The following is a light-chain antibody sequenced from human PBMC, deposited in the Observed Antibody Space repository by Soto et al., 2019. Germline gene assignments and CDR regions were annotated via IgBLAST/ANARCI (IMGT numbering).Light chain of an antibody. J-gene: IGLJ3*02. CDR2: EVS. Sequence: QSALTQPATVSGSPGQSITISCTGSRSDIGVYNYVSWYQQYPGKAPKLMIYEVSNRPSGVSNRFSGSKSGNTTSLTISGLQTEDEADYYCTAYTTSNTWVFGGGTKVTVL. CDR3: TAYTTSNTWV. CDR1: RSDIGVYNY. V-gene: IGLV2-14*01.